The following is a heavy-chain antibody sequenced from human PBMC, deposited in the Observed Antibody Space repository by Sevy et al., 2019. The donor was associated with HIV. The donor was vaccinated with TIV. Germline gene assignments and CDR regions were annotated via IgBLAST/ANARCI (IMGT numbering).Heavy chain of an antibody. J-gene: IGHJ6*03. V-gene: IGHV3-30-3*01. Sequence: GGSLRLSCAASGFTFSSYAMHWVRQAPGKGLEWVAVISYDGSNKYYADSVKGRFTISRDNSKNTLYLQMNSLRAEDTAVYYCVTTNYYYYYIDVWGKGTTVTVSS. D-gene: IGHD4-4*01. CDR1: GFTFSSYA. CDR3: VTTNYYYYYIDV. CDR2: ISYDGSNK.